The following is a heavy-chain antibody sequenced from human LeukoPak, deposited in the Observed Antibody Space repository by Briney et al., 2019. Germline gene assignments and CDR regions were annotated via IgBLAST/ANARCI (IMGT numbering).Heavy chain of an antibody. D-gene: IGHD2-2*01. CDR1: GGSISRGTHY. CDR3: AREDCSSTSCSHNGMNWFDP. V-gene: IGHV4-39*07. CDR2: IYYSGRT. J-gene: IGHJ5*02. Sequence: SETLSLTCTVPGGSISRGTHYWGWIRQPPGKGLEWIGSIYYSGRTYYKSSLESRVTISVDTSKNQFSLNLSSVTAADTAVYYCAREDCSSTSCSHNGMNWFDPWGQGTLVTVSS.